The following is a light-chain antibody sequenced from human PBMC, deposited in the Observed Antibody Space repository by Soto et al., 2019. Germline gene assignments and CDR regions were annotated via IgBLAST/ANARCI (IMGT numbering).Light chain of an antibody. J-gene: IGKJ1*01. CDR1: RDVGSD. CDR3: LQDYGESWT. CDR2: AAS. Sequence: QMTQPPYSLAASLGAETIITCRASRDVGSDVSWYQQKPGQAPKLLIYAASNLYTGVPSRFSGSRSGTEFTLTISSLQPEDFASYYCLQDYGESWTFGQGTKVDI. V-gene: IGKV1-6*01.